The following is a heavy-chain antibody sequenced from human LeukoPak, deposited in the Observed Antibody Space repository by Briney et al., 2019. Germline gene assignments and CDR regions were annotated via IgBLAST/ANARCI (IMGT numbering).Heavy chain of an antibody. CDR3: AKGYSGCPGRFDP. J-gene: IGHJ5*02. CDR2: IYYSGST. CDR1: GGSISSYY. Sequence: SETPSLTCTVSGGSISSYYWSWIRQPPGKGLEWIGYIYYSGSTNYNPSLKSRVTISVDTSKSQFSLKLSSVTAADTAVYYCAKGYSGCPGRFDPWGQGTLVTVSS. V-gene: IGHV4-59*01. D-gene: IGHD5-12*01.